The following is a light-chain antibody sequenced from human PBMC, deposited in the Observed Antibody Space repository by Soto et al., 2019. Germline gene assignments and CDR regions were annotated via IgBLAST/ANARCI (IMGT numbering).Light chain of an antibody. CDR3: QQRSDWST. CDR2: DGS. CDR1: QSVSSY. J-gene: IGKJ4*01. V-gene: IGKV3-11*01. Sequence: EIVLTQSPATLSLSPGEGATLSCRASQSVSSYLAWYQQKPGQAPRLLIYDGSNRATGIPARFSGSGSGTDFTLTISSLEPEDSAIYYCQQRSDWSTFGGGTKVEIK.